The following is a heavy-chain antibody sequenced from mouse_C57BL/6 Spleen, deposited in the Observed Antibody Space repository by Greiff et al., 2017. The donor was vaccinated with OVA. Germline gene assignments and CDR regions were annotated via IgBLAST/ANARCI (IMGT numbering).Heavy chain of an antibody. Sequence: EVHLVESGGDLVKPGGSLKLSCAASGFTFSSYGMSWVRQTPDKRLEWVATISSGGSYTYYPDSVKGRFTISRDNAKNTLYLQMSSLKSEDTAMYYCARRGDYDGGFACWGQGTLVTVSA. CDR2: ISSGGSYT. V-gene: IGHV5-6*01. CDR3: ARRGDYDGGFAC. D-gene: IGHD2-4*01. CDR1: GFTFSSYG. J-gene: IGHJ3*01.